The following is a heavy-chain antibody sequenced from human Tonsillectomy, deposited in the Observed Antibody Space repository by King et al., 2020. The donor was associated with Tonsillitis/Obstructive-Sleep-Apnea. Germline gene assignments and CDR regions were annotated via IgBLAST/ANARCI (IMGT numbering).Heavy chain of an antibody. V-gene: IGHV3-15*01. CDR3: SASTVSGAFDI. D-gene: IGHD4-17*01. CDR2: IKSISDGGSA. CDR1: GFTLSNAW. J-gene: IGHJ3*02. Sequence: VQLVQSGGGLVKPGGSLRLSCAASGFTLSNAWMSWVRQAPGRGEEWVGRIKSISDGGSADYTAPVKGRFTISRDDSKNTLYLQMNSLKTEDAALYYCSASTVSGAFDIWGQGTVVTVSS.